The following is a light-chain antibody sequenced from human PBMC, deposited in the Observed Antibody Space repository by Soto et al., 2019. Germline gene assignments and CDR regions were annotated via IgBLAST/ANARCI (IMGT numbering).Light chain of an antibody. CDR1: QGISSW. J-gene: IGKJ4*01. V-gene: IGKV1-12*01. CDR2: TVS. CDR3: QQTNSFPLT. Sequence: DIHMTQSPSSVSASVGHRVTITCRASQGISSWLAWYPQKPGKAPKLLIYTVSSLHSGVPTRFTGSGSGTHITLTISSLQPEDFATYYCQQTNSFPLTFGGGTKAVIK.